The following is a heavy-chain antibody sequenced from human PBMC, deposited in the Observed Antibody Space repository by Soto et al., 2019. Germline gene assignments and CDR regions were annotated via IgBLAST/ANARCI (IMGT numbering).Heavy chain of an antibody. CDR1: GFTVTNSY. D-gene: IGHD6-13*01. Sequence: EVQLVESGGDLIQPGGSLRLSCAASGFTVTNSYMAWVRQAPGKGLEWVSVVYTSGRTYHADSVKGRFTVSRDISKNTLYLQMSSLRAEDTAVYYCAKDRASSWEGPSWGQGTLVTVSS. CDR2: VYTSGRT. CDR3: AKDRASSWEGPS. V-gene: IGHV3-53*01. J-gene: IGHJ4*02.